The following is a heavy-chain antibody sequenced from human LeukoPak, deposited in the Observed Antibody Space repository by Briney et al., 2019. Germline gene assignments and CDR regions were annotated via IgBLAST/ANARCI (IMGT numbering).Heavy chain of an antibody. J-gene: IGHJ4*02. CDR3: ARARFEGSCSGGSCYSGPDY. D-gene: IGHD2-15*01. Sequence: GSSVKVSGKASGGTFSSYTISWVRQAPGQGLEWMGRIIPILGIANYAQKFQGGVTITADKSTSTAYMELSSLRSEDTAVYYCARARFEGSCSGGSCYSGPDYWGQGTLVTVSS. V-gene: IGHV1-69*02. CDR1: GGTFSSYT. CDR2: IIPILGIA.